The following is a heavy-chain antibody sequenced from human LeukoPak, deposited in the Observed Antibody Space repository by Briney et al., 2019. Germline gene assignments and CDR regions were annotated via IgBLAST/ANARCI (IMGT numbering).Heavy chain of an antibody. CDR1: GGSISSSSYY. CDR3: ARERRGSNYLLSFDAFDI. V-gene: IGHV4-39*07. Sequence: SETLSLTCTVSGGSISSSSYYWGWIRQPPGKGLEWIGSIYYSGSTNYNPSLKSRVTISVDTSKNQFSLKLSSVTAADTAVYYCARERRGSNYLLSFDAFDIRGQGTMVAVSS. D-gene: IGHD4-11*01. CDR2: IYYSGST. J-gene: IGHJ3*02.